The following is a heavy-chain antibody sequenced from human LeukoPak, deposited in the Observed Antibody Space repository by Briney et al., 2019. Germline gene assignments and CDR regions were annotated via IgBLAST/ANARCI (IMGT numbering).Heavy chain of an antibody. CDR2: IYHSGST. D-gene: IGHD2-2*01. V-gene: IGHV4-38-2*02. J-gene: IGHJ6*03. Sequence: SETLSLTCTVSGYSISSGYYWGWIRQPPGKGLEWIGSIYHSGSTYYNPSLKSRVTISVDTSKNQFSLKLSSVTAADTAVYYCARDENGYCSSTSCYSPWYYYYYYMDVWGKGTTVTVSS. CDR3: ARDENGYCSSTSCYSPWYYYYYYMDV. CDR1: GYSISSGYY.